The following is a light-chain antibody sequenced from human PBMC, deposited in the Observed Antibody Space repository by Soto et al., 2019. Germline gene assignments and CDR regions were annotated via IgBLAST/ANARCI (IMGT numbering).Light chain of an antibody. CDR2: VNSDGSH. Sequence: QSVLTQSPSASASLGASVKVTCTLSSVHSSYAIAWHQQQPEKGPRFLMKVNSDGSHIKGDGIPDRFSGSSSGAERYLTISSLQSEDEADYFCQTWGTGIWVFGGGTKVTVL. CDR1: SVHSSYA. V-gene: IGLV4-69*01. CDR3: QTWGTGIWV. J-gene: IGLJ3*02.